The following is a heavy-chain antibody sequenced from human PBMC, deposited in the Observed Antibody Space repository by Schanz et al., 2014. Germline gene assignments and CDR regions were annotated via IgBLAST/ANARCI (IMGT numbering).Heavy chain of an antibody. CDR1: GFTFSSYS. CDR3: ARGNNFDYGDAFFNYYYYYMDV. V-gene: IGHV3-21*01. Sequence: VQLVESGGGLVKPGGSLRLSCAASGFTFSSYSMNWVRQAPGKGLEWVSAISGSGGSTYYADSVKGRFTISRDNAKNTLYLHMNTLGAEDTAVYYCARGNNFDYGDAFFNYYYYYMDVWGKGTTGTVSS. J-gene: IGHJ6*03. CDR2: ISGSGGST. D-gene: IGHD4-17*01.